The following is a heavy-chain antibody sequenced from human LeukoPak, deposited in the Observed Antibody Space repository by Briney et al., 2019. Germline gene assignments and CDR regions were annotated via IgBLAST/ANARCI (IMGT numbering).Heavy chain of an antibody. CDR2: IYWNDDK. J-gene: IGHJ4*02. Sequence: SGPTLVNPTQTLTLTCTFSGCSLGTGGGGVGWIRQPPGKALEWLSLIYWNDDKRYSPSLKSRLTITNDTSKNQVVLTMTNMDPVDTATYSCAHSRTATVVTRGFDYWGQGTLVTVSS. CDR3: AHSRTATVVTRGFDY. V-gene: IGHV2-5*01. D-gene: IGHD4-23*01. CDR1: GCSLGTGGGG.